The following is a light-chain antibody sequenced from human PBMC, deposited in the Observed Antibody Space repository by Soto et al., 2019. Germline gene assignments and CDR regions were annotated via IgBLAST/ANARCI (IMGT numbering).Light chain of an antibody. CDR2: GAS. Sequence: EIVMTQSPATLSVSPGERATLPCRASQSVGSHLAWYQQRPGQAPRLLIYGASYRATGIPARFSGSGSGTDFTLIISSQQSEDFAVYFCQQYDNWPPFTFGPGTKVDIK. J-gene: IGKJ3*01. CDR3: QQYDNWPPFT. CDR1: QSVGSH. V-gene: IGKV3-15*01.